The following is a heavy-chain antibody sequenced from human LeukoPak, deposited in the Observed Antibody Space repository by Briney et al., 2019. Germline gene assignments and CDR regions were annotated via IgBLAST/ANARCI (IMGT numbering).Heavy chain of an antibody. CDR1: GFIFSNYG. D-gene: IGHD1-26*01. V-gene: IGHV3-33*06. Sequence: PGGSLRLSCAASGFIFSNYGMHWVRQALGKGLEWVAVIWDDGSYKYYADSVKGRFTISRDNSKNTLYLQMNSLRAEDTAVYYCAKPTSGSGSFLIDYWGQGTLVTVSS. CDR2: IWDDGSYK. J-gene: IGHJ4*02. CDR3: AKPTSGSGSFLIDY.